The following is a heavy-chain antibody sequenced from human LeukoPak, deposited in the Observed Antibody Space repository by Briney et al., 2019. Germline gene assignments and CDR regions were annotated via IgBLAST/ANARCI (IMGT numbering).Heavy chain of an antibody. J-gene: IGHJ3*02. V-gene: IGHV4-39*07. CDR1: GDSISTSSYY. Sequence: SETLSLTCSVSGDSISTSSYYWGWIRQPPGKGLEWIGTIYYSGSTDYNSSLKSRVIILIDTAKNHFSLNLSSVTAADTAVYYCARSDGYGLVGIWGQGTMVTVSS. CDR3: ARSDGYGLVGI. D-gene: IGHD3-10*01. CDR2: IYYSGST.